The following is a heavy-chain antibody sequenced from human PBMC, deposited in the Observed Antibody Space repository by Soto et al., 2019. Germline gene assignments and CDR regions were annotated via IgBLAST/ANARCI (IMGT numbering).Heavy chain of an antibody. V-gene: IGHV1-8*01. CDR2: MNPNSGNT. CDR1: GYTFTSYD. J-gene: IGHJ6*02. Sequence: QVQLVQSGAEVKKPGASVKVSCKASGYTFTSYDINWVRQATGQGLERMGWMNPNSGNTGYAQKFQGRVTMTRNTSISTAYMELSSLRSEDTAVYYCARWPDGYYYYGMDVWGQGTKVTVSS. CDR3: ARWPDGYYYYGMDV.